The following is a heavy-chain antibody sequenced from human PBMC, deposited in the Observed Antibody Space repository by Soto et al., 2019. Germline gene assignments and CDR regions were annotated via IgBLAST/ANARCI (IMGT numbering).Heavy chain of an antibody. CDR3: ARDLGVAAAGTAEAFDI. Sequence: GASVKVSCKASGGTFNSYTISWVRQAPGQGLEWMGRIIPILGIANYAQKFQGRVTITADKSTSTAYMELSSLRSEDTAVYYCARDLGVAAAGTAEAFDIWGQGTMVTVSS. CDR2: IIPILGIA. V-gene: IGHV1-69*04. CDR1: GGTFNSYT. J-gene: IGHJ3*02. D-gene: IGHD6-13*01.